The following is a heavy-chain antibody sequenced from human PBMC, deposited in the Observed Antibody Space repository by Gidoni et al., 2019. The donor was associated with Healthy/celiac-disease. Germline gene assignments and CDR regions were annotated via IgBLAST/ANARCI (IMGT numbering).Heavy chain of an antibody. CDR3: ARDVFDAAAGRVLDY. CDR2: ISSSSSYI. D-gene: IGHD6-13*01. J-gene: IGHJ4*02. V-gene: IGHV3-21*01. CDR1: GVTVRSYS. Sequence: EVQLVESGGGLVKPGGSLRLSCAASGVTVRSYSMNWVRQAPGKGLEWVSSISSSSSYIYYADSVKGRFTISSDNAKNSLSLQMNSLRAEDTAVYYCARDVFDAAAGRVLDYWGQGTLVTVSS.